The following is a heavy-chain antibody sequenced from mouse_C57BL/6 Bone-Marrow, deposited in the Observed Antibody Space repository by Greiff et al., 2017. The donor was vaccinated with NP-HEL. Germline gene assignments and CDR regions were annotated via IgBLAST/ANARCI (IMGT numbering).Heavy chain of an antibody. CDR2: IWWDDDT. CDR1: GFSLSTFGMG. D-gene: IGHD1-1*01. Sequence: QVTLKESGPGILQPSQTLSLSCSSSGFSLSTFGMGVGWIRQPSGQGLEWLAHIWWDDDTYYNPALKSRLTTSKDSSKNQVFLKIANVDTANTATYYCARIGYYGSSVPWFACWGQGTVVTVSA. J-gene: IGHJ3*01. CDR3: ARIGYYGSSVPWFAC. V-gene: IGHV8-8*01.